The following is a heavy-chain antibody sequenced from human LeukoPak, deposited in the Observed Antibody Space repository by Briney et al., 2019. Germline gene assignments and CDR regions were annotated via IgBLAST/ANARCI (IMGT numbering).Heavy chain of an antibody. CDR2: IFSGGSDT. Sequence: GESLKISCNGSGYSFTSYWIGWVRQMPGKGLEWMGIIFSGGSDTRYSPSFQGQVTISADKSISTAYLQWSSLKASDTAMYYCARHSSSWYFDYWGQGTLVTVSS. J-gene: IGHJ4*02. D-gene: IGHD6-13*01. CDR1: GYSFTSYW. V-gene: IGHV5-51*01. CDR3: ARHSSSWYFDY.